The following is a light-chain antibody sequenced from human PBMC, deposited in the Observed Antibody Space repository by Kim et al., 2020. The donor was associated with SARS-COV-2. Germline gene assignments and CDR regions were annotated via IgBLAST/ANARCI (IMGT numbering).Light chain of an antibody. CDR2: QHT. J-gene: IGLJ2*01. V-gene: IGLV3-1*01. CDR1: NLGDKY. CDR3: QAWDSGTAV. Sequence: SYELTQPPSVSVSPGQTASITCSGPNLGDKYAYWYQQKPGQSPVLVIYQHTKRPSGISQRFSGFSSGNTATLTISPAQTIDEADDYCQAWDSGTAVFGGGTQLTVL.